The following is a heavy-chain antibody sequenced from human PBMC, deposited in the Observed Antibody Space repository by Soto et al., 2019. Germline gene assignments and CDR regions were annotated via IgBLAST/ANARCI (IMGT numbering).Heavy chain of an antibody. D-gene: IGHD4-17*01. V-gene: IGHV3-30-3*01. CDR3: ARDHRLVYYYYYGMEV. J-gene: IGHJ6*02. Sequence: GGSLRLSCAASGFTFSSYAMHWVRQAPGKGLEWVAVISYDGSNKYYADSVKGRFTISRDNSKNTLYLQMNSLRAEDTAVYYCARDHRLVYYYYYGMEVWGQGTTVTVSS. CDR2: ISYDGSNK. CDR1: GFTFSSYA.